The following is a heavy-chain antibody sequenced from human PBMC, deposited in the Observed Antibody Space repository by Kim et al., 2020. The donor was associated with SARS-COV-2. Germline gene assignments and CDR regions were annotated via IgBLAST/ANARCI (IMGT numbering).Heavy chain of an antibody. Sequence: ASVKVSCKASGYTFTSYGISWVRQAPGQGLEWMGWISAYNGNTNYAQKLQGRVTMTTDTSTSTAYMELRSLRSDDTAVYYCARLIRWRPPTTNYGMDVWGQGTTVTVSS. CDR3: ARLIRWRPPTTNYGMDV. CDR1: GYTFTSYG. D-gene: IGHD3-16*01. CDR2: ISAYNGNT. J-gene: IGHJ6*02. V-gene: IGHV1-18*01.